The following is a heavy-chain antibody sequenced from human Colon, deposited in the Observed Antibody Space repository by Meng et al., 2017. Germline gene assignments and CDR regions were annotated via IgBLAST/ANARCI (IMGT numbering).Heavy chain of an antibody. Sequence: QVHSVQSGAELKKPGARVKVSFPALGDSFTSHGMHWMRQAPGQRPEWMGWIYTADNNRRYSQKLQDRLTITRKTSARTTYMELSSLRSEDTAVYFCARDERGGPYYFDYWGQVTLVTVSS. V-gene: IGHV1-3*04. CDR2: IYTADNNR. J-gene: IGHJ4*02. CDR3: ARDERGGPYYFDY. CDR1: GDSFTSHG.